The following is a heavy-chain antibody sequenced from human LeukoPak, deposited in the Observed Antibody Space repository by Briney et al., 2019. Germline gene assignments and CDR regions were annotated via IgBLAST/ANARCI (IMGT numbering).Heavy chain of an antibody. V-gene: IGHV4-39*01. J-gene: IGHJ5*02. CDR1: GFTFSDHY. CDR2: IYSSGST. Sequence: GSLRLSCAASGFTFSDHYMDWVRQPPGKGLEWIGSIYSSGSTYYNPSLKSRVTISVDTSKNQFSLKLTSVTAADTAVYYCARHYGPWGQGTLVTVSS. D-gene: IGHD4-17*01. CDR3: ARHYGP.